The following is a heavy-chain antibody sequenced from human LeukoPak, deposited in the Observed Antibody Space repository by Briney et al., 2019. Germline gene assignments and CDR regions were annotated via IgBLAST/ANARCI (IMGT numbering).Heavy chain of an antibody. J-gene: IGHJ5*02. CDR2: IYHSGST. D-gene: IGHD2-15*01. CDR3: ARDSGTIPSGGSDNWFDP. V-gene: IGHV4-38-2*02. Sequence: SETLSLTCAVSGCSISSGYYWGWIRQPPGKGLEWIGSIYHSGSTYYNPSLKSRVTISVDTSKNQFSLKLSSVTAADTAVYYCARDSGTIPSGGSDNWFDPWGQGTLVTVSS. CDR1: GCSISSGYY.